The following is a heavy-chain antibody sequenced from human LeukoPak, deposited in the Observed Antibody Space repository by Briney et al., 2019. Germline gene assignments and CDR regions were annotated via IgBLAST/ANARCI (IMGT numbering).Heavy chain of an antibody. CDR1: GGSISSNY. Sequence: PSETLSLTCTVSGGSISSNYWSWIRQPPGKGLEWIGYIYYSGSTNYNPSLKSRVTISVDTSKNQFSLKVRSVTAADTAVYYCARGQGVPDYWGQGTLVTVSS. V-gene: IGHV4-59*01. CDR2: IYYSGST. CDR3: ARGQGVPDY. D-gene: IGHD3-16*01. J-gene: IGHJ4*02.